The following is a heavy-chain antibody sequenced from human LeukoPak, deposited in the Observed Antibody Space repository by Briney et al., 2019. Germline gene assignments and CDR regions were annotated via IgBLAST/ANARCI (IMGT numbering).Heavy chain of an antibody. J-gene: IGHJ4*02. D-gene: IGHD7-27*01. V-gene: IGHV2-70*04. CDR2: IDWDDDK. Sequence: GPTLVNATQTLTLTCTFAGFSLSTSGMRVSWIRQPPGKALEWLARIDWDDDKFYSTSLKTRLTISKDTSKNQVVLTMTNMDPVDTATYYCARTLSTGVPFDYWGQGTLVTVSS. CDR1: GFSLSTSGMR. CDR3: ARTLSTGVPFDY.